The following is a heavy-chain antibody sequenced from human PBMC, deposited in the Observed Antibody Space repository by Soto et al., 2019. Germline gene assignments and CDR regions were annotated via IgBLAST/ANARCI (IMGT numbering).Heavy chain of an antibody. V-gene: IGHV4-59*01. J-gene: IGHJ4*02. CDR3: ARYCSGGGCSSKSLDY. CDR2: VHSSGST. D-gene: IGHD2-15*01. CDR1: GGSISGSF. Sequence: SETLSLTCTVSGGSISGSFWTWVRHPPGKGLWWIGYVHSSGSTIYNPSLKSRVTILVDTSKNQFSLKLSSVTAADTAIYYCARYCSGGGCSSKSLDYWGQGALVTVSS.